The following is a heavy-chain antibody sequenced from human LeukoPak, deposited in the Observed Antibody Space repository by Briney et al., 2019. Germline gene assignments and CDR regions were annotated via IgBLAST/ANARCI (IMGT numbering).Heavy chain of an antibody. D-gene: IGHD3-10*01. Sequence: ASVKVSCKASGYTFTLYYMHWVRQDPGQGLEWMGIINPSGGTANYAQQFQGRVTVTRDTSTSTVYMELSSLRSEDTAVYYCARDRPLDADDYYGFYYFDYRGQGTLVTVSS. CDR3: ARDRPLDADDYYGFYYFDY. CDR1: GYTFTLYY. J-gene: IGHJ4*02. CDR2: INPSGGTA. V-gene: IGHV1-46*01.